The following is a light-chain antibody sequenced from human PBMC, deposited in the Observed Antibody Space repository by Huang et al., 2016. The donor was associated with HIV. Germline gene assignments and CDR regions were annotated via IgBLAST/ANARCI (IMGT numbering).Light chain of an antibody. Sequence: EIVLTQSPATLSLSPGESATLSCRDSQSIDNYLAWYQQKVGQAPRLLIYDGYNRATGIPARFSGSVSGADCTLTIDSLESEDFAVYFCQQRSHWPLTFGGGSKVEI. J-gene: IGKJ4*01. V-gene: IGKV3-11*01. CDR3: QQRSHWPLT. CDR1: QSIDNY. CDR2: DGY.